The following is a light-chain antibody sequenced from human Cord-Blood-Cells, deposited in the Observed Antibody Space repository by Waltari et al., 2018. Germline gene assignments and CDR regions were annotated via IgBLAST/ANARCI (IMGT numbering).Light chain of an antibody. J-gene: IGLJ3*02. V-gene: IGLV2-23*01. CDR3: CSYAGSSTWV. Sequence: QSALTQPASVSGSPGQSITISCTGTSSDVGSYNIVSWYQQHPGKAPKLMIYEGSKRPSGVSNCFSGSKSGNTASLTISGLQAEDEADYYCCSYAGSSTWVFGGGTKLTVL. CDR2: EGS. CDR1: SSDVGSYNI.